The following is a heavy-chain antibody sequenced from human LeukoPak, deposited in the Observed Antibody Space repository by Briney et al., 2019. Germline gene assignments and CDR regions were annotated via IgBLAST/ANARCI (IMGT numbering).Heavy chain of an antibody. D-gene: IGHD5-18*01. V-gene: IGHV3-30*04. CDR1: GFTFSSYA. CDR2: ISYDGSNK. CDR3: AKARIQLWSPVYYYYGMDV. J-gene: IGHJ6*02. Sequence: PGGSLRLSCAASGFTFSSYAMHWVRQAPGKGLEWVAVISYDGSNKYYADSVKGRFTISRDNSKNTLYLQMNSLRAEDTAVYYCAKARIQLWSPVYYYYGMDVWGQGTTVTVSS.